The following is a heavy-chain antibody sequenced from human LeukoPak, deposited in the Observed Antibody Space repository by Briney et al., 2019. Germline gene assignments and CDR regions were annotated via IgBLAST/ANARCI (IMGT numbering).Heavy chain of an antibody. CDR3: ARDFGSGVFDP. CDR2: FNPIFGSA. V-gene: IGHV1-69*05. J-gene: IGHJ5*02. Sequence: SAKVSRKASGDSFGTYGITWVRQALGQGLEWMGGFNPIFGSAQYAQKFQGRVTITMDVSARTVYMELSSLRSEDTTIYYCARDFGSGVFDPWGQGTLVTVSS. CDR1: GDSFGTYG. D-gene: IGHD3-10*01.